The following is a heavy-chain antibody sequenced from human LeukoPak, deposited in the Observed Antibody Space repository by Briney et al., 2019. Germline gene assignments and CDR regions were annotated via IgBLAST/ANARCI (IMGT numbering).Heavy chain of an antibody. J-gene: IGHJ4*02. V-gene: IGHV4-4*02. CDR1: LDSTTSNF. CDR2: IHRSGST. D-gene: IGHD1-14*01. CDR3: AREIVGGFNPGAY. Sequence: PSETLSLTCTVSLDSTTSNFWSWVRQPPGKGLELIGEIHRSGSTNYNPSLQSRVTISIDRSKNQIALELSSVTAADTAVYYCAREIVGGFNPGAYWGQGTLVTVSS.